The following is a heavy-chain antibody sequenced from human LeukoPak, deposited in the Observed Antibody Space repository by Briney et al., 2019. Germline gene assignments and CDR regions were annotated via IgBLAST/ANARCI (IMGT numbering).Heavy chain of an antibody. V-gene: IGHV3-33*01. CDR2: IWYDGSNK. CDR3: ASGSSGSSSWSIAY. D-gene: IGHD6-6*01. CDR1: GFSFSTYG. J-gene: IGHJ4*02. Sequence: PGGSLRLSCAASGFSFSTYGMHWVRQAPGKRLEWVAVIWYDGSNKYYTDSVKGRFTISRDNSKSTLSLQMNSLRVEDTAVYYCASGSSGSSSWSIAYWGQGTLVTVSS.